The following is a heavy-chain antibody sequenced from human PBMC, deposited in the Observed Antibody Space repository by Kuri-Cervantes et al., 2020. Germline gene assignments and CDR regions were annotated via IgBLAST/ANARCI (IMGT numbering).Heavy chain of an antibody. V-gene: IGHV1-2*04. D-gene: IGHD6-6*01. CDR1: GYTFTGYY. CDR2: INPNSGGT. J-gene: IGHJ4*02. Sequence: ASVKVSCKASGYTFTGYYMHWVRQAPGQGLEWMGWINPNSGGTNYAQKFQGWVTMTRDTSISTACMELSRLRSDDTAVYYCARGTTYSSSYLYYFDYWGQGTLVTVSS. CDR3: ARGTTYSSSYLYYFDY.